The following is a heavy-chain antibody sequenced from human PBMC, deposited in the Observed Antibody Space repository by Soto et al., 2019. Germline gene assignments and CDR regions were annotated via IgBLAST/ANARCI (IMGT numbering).Heavy chain of an antibody. D-gene: IGHD3-22*01. V-gene: IGHV3-33*01. CDR3: ARDLGYYDSSGYYCRTSFFDY. Sequence: GGSLRLSCAASGFTFSSYGMHWVRQAPGKGLEWVAVIWYDGSNKYYADSVKGRFTTSRDNSKNTLYLQMNSLRAEDTAVYYCARDLGYYDSSGYYCRTSFFDYWGQGTLVTVSS. CDR2: IWYDGSNK. CDR1: GFTFSSYG. J-gene: IGHJ4*02.